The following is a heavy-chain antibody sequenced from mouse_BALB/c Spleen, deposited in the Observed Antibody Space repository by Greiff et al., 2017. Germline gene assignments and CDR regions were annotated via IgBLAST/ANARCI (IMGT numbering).Heavy chain of an antibody. CDR2: IWAGGST. CDR3: ARDYDYDVGPFAY. CDR1: GFSLTSYG. J-gene: IGHJ3*01. V-gene: IGHV2-9*02. Sequence: QVQLKQSGPGLVAPSQSLSITCTVSGFSLTSYGVHWVRQPPGKGLEWLGVIWAGGSTNYNSALMSRLSISKDNSKSQVFLKMNSLQTDDTAMYYCARDYDYDVGPFAYWGQGTLVTVSA. D-gene: IGHD2-4*01.